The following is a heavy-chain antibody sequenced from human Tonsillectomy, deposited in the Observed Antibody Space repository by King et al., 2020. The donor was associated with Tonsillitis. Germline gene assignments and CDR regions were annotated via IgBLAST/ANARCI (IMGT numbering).Heavy chain of an antibody. CDR1: GFTFSSYA. J-gene: IGHJ6*02. V-gene: IGHV3-30-3*01. D-gene: IGHD4-17*01. Sequence: QLVQSGGGVVQPGRSLRLSCAASGFTFSSYAMHWVRQAPGKGLEWVAVISYDGSNKYYADSVKGRFTISRDNSKNTLYLQMNSLRAEDTAVYYCARGGRDDYGDYYYYYGMDVWGQGTTVTVSS. CDR2: ISYDGSNK. CDR3: ARGGRDDYGDYYYYYGMDV.